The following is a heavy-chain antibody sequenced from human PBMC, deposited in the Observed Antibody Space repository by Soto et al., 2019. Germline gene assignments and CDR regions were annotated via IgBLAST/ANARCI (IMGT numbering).Heavy chain of an antibody. Sequence: LSLTCAISGDSVSSTRAAWNWIRQSPSRGLEWLGRTYYNSRWYSDYALSVKGRITINPDTSKNHFSLQLNSVTPEDTAVYYCARSHDWFDPWGQGTLVTVSS. CDR3: ARSHDWFDP. CDR1: GDSVSSTRAA. J-gene: IGHJ5*02. CDR2: TYYNSRWYS. V-gene: IGHV6-1*01.